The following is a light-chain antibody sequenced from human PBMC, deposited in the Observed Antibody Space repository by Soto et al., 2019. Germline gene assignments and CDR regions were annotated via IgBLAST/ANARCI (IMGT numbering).Light chain of an antibody. CDR1: QSISDT. CDR2: SAS. V-gene: IGKV3-15*01. J-gene: IGKJ1*01. Sequence: EKVMKQSPATLSVYPGGRATLSCRASQSISDTLAWYQQKPGQAPRLLIYSASRRAAGFPGRFSGSGSGTDFTLTISSLQSEDLAVYYCQQYNNWPWTFGQGSNVDIK. CDR3: QQYNNWPWT.